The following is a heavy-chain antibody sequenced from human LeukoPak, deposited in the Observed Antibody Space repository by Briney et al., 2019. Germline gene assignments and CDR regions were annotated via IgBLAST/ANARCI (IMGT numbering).Heavy chain of an antibody. CDR3: ARGGYSSSQFDY. CDR1: GGSISSYY. V-gene: IGHV4-59*01. J-gene: IGHJ4*02. D-gene: IGHD6-13*01. Sequence: PSETLSLTCTVSGGSISSYYWSWIRQPPGKGLEWIGYIYYSGSTNYNPSLKSRVTISVDTSKNQFSLKLSSVTAADTAVYYCARGGYSSSQFDYWGQGTLVTVSS. CDR2: IYYSGST.